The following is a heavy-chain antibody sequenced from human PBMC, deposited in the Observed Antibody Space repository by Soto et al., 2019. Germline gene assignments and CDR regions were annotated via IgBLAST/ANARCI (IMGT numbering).Heavy chain of an antibody. J-gene: IGHJ5*02. CDR1: GFSLSTSGVG. V-gene: IGHV2-5*02. CDR2: IYWDDDK. D-gene: IGHD3-22*01. Sequence: SGPTLVNPTQTLTLTCTFSGFSLSTSGVGVGWIRQPPGKALEWLALIYWDDDKRYSPSLKSGLTITKDTSKNQVVLTMTNMDPVDTATYYCAHSLIGYYYDSSGSNWFDPWGQGTLVTVS. CDR3: AHSLIGYYYDSSGSNWFDP.